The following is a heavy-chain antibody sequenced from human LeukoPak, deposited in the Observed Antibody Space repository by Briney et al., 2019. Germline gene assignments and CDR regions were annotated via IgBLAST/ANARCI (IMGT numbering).Heavy chain of an antibody. CDR3: TTTRGFWSEGIDY. CDR1: GFTFNSYA. D-gene: IGHD3-3*01. J-gene: IGHJ4*02. V-gene: IGHV3-30-3*01. Sequence: PGRSLRLSCAASGFTFNSYAMHWVRQAPGKGLEWVAVISYDGSNKYYADSVKGRFTISRDNSKNTLYLQMNSLKTEDTAVYYCTTTRGFWSEGIDYWGQGTLVTVSS. CDR2: ISYDGSNK.